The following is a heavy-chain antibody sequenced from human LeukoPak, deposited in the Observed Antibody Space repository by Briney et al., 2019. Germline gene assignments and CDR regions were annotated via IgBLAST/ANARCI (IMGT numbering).Heavy chain of an antibody. V-gene: IGHV3-53*01. Sequence: GGSLRLSCAASGFTVSSNYMSWVRQAPGKGLEWVSVIYSGGSTYYADSVKGRFTISRDNSKNTLYLQMNSLRAEDTAVYYCAREYSSGWYYYYYGMDVWGQGTTVTVSS. J-gene: IGHJ6*02. CDR1: GFTVSSNY. CDR3: AREYSSGWYYYYYGMDV. D-gene: IGHD6-19*01. CDR2: IYSGGST.